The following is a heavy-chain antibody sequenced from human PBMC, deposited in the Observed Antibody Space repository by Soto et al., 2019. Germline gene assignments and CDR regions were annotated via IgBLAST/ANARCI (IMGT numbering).Heavy chain of an antibody. CDR1: GYTFTSYY. D-gene: IGHD1-26*01. Sequence: QVQLVQSGAEVKKPGASVKVSCKASGYTFTSYYMHWVRQAPGPGLDWMGIINPSGGSTSYAQKVQGRVTLTRDMSTSTVYMELSSLRSDDTAVYYCASGVGDLGENDYWGQGTLVTVSS. CDR2: INPSGGST. V-gene: IGHV1-46*01. CDR3: ASGVGDLGENDY. J-gene: IGHJ4*02.